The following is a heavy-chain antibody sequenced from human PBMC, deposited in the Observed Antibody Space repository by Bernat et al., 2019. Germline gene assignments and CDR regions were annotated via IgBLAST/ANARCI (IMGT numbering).Heavy chain of an antibody. J-gene: IGHJ6*02. V-gene: IGHV3-7*03. CDR2: IKQDGSEK. CDR3: ARDQYYNFWSGSRYYYYGMDV. D-gene: IGHD3-3*01. Sequence: EVQLVESGGGLVQPGGSLRLSCAASGFTFSSYWMSWVRQAPGKGLEWVANIKQDGSEKYYVDSVKGRFTISRDNAKNSLYLQMNSLRAEDTAVYYCARDQYYNFWSGSRYYYYGMDVWGQGTTVTVSS. CDR1: GFTFSSYW.